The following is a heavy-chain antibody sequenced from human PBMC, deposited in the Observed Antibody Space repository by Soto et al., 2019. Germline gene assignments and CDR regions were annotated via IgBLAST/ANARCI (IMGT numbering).Heavy chain of an antibody. CDR1: GFTFSSYA. J-gene: IGHJ4*02. V-gene: IGHV3-30-3*01. CDR3: ARAVDVAVAGQPFDY. D-gene: IGHD6-19*01. CDR2: ISYDGSNK. Sequence: QVQLVESGGGVVQPGRSLRLSCAASGFTFSSYAMHWVRQAPGKGLEWVAVISYDGSNKYYADSVKGRFTISRDNSKNTLYLQMNSLRAEDTAVYYYARAVDVAVAGQPFDYWGQGTLVTVSS.